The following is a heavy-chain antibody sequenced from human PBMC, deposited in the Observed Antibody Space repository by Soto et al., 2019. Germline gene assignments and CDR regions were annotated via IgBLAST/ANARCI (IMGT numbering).Heavy chain of an antibody. CDR2: IYYSGST. V-gene: IGHV4-39*01. D-gene: IGHD2-2*01. J-gene: IGHJ4*02. CDR3: ARNAPPYCSSTSCYADLNYFDY. Sequence: SETLSLTCTVSGGSISSSSYYWGWIRQPPGKGLEWIGSIYYSGSTYYNPSLKSRVTISVDTSKNQFSLKLSSVTAADTAVYYCARNAPPYCSSTSCYADLNYFDYWGQGTLVTVSS. CDR1: GGSISSSSYY.